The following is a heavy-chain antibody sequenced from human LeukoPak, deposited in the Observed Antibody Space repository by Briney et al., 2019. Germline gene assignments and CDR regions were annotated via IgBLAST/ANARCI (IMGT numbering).Heavy chain of an antibody. J-gene: IGHJ4*02. V-gene: IGHV4-30-4*07. Sequence: SQTLSLTCAVSGGSISSGGYSWSWIRQPPGKGLEWIGSIYYSGSTYYNPSLKSRVTISVDTSKNQFSLKLSSVTAADTAVYYCAREVSSSWYDEGLNYFDYWGQGTLVTVSS. CDR1: GGSISSGGYS. CDR2: IYYSGST. D-gene: IGHD6-13*01. CDR3: AREVSSSWYDEGLNYFDY.